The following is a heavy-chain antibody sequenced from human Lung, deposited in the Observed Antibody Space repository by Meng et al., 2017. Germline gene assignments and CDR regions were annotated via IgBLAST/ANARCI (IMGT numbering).Heavy chain of an antibody. CDR2: INQSGST. D-gene: IGHD4-11*01. CDR3: ARGPTTMAHDFDY. Sequence: QVQLRQWVGGLLEPSDTSARTCVVSGGSFSDYDVSRIRQPPGKGLDWIGEINQSGSTNYNPSLESRATISVDTSQNNPSLKLSSVTAADSAVYYCARGPTTMAHDFDYWGQGTLVTVSS. J-gene: IGHJ4*02. V-gene: IGHV4-34*01. CDR1: GGSFSDYD.